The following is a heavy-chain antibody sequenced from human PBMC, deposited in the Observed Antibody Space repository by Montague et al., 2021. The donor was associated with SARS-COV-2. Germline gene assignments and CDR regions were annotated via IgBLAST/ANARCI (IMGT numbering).Heavy chain of an antibody. D-gene: IGHD3-22*01. J-gene: IGHJ6*03. V-gene: IGHV6-1*01. CDR1: GDSDGGVKPA. CDR3: ARGQQGVNMVVVVIGFYYYMDV. Sequence: CAISGDSDGGVKPARRWEEQTPALQSRQQVVCYYLLEKNNDYAVSVKSRITINPDTSKNQFSLKLTSVTAADTAVYYCARGQQGVNMVVVVIGFYYYMDVWGKGTTVTVS. CDR2: CYYLLEKNN.